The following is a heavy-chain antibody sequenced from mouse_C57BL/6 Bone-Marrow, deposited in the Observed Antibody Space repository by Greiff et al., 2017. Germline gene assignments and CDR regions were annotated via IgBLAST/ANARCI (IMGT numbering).Heavy chain of an antibody. CDR1: GFNIKDDY. CDR2: IDPENGDT. V-gene: IGHV14-4*01. J-gene: IGHJ2*01. D-gene: IGHD1-1*01. Sequence: EVQLQQSGAELVRPGASVKLSCTASGFNIKDDYMHWVKQRPEQGLEWIGWIDPENGDTEYASKFQGKATITADTSSNTAYLQLSSLTSEDTAVYYCTTLYYYGSRSPWGQGTTLTVSS. CDR3: TTLYYYGSRSP.